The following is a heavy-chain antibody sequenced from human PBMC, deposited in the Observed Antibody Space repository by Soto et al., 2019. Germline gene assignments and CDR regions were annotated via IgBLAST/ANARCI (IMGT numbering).Heavy chain of an antibody. V-gene: IGHV1-18*01. J-gene: IGHJ4*02. CDR2: ISAYNGNT. Sequence: GASVKVSWKAAGYTFTSYGISWGRQAPGQGLEWMGWISAYNGNTNYAQKLQGRVTMTTDTSTSTAYMELRSLRSDDTAVYYCARVYGDYLIDYWGQGTLVTVSS. D-gene: IGHD4-17*01. CDR1: GYTFTSYG. CDR3: ARVYGDYLIDY.